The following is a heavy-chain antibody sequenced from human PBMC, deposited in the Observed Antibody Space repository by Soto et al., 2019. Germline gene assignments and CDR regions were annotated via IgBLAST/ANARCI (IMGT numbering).Heavy chain of an antibody. D-gene: IGHD4-17*01. Sequence: SETLSLTCTVSGGSISSYFWSWIRQPPGKGLEWIGYIYYSGSTNYNPSLKSRVTISVDTSKNQFSLKLSSVTAADTAVYYCARHLATVTTGGFDYWGQGTLVTVSS. CDR1: GGSISSYF. V-gene: IGHV4-59*08. CDR3: ARHLATVTTGGFDY. CDR2: IYYSGST. J-gene: IGHJ4*02.